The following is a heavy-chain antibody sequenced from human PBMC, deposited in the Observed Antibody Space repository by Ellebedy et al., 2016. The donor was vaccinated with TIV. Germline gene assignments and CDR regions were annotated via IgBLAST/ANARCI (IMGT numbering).Heavy chain of an antibody. J-gene: IGHJ4*02. V-gene: IGHV3-7*03. CDR3: ARDFDS. CDR1: GFTFSSSW. Sequence: PGGSLRLSCAASGFTFSSSWISWVRQAPGKGLEWVGNIKQDGSEKYYVDFVKGRFTISRDNAKNSLYLQMDSLRAEDTAVYYCARDFDSWGQGTLVTVSS. CDR2: IKQDGSEK.